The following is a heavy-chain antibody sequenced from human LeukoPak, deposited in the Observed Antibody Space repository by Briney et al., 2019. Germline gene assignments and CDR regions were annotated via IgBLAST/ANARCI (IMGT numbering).Heavy chain of an antibody. J-gene: IGHJ4*02. Sequence: PGGSLRLSCVASGFTFGSHSMNWVRRAPGKGLVWVSSISRNSLYMYYADSLKGRFTISRDNAKNSLYLQMDSLRAEDTAVYYCARDKVGHDFWSGYSDFWGQGTLVTVSS. V-gene: IGHV3-21*06. CDR3: ARDKVGHDFWSGYSDF. D-gene: IGHD3-3*01. CDR1: GFTFGSHS. CDR2: ISRNSLYM.